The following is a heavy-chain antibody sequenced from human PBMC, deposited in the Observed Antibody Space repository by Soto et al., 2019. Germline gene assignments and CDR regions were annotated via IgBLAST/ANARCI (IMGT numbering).Heavy chain of an antibody. V-gene: IGHV5-51*01. CDR1: GYNFASYW. Sequence: GESLKISCKGSGYNFASYWIGWVRQMPGKGLEWMGIIYAGDSDTRYSPSFQGQVTISVDKSITTAYLQWSSLKASDTALFYFARVGFLQLLLGGGMDVWGQGTTVTVSS. CDR3: ARVGFLQLLLGGGMDV. CDR2: IYAGDSDT. J-gene: IGHJ6*02. D-gene: IGHD3-3*02.